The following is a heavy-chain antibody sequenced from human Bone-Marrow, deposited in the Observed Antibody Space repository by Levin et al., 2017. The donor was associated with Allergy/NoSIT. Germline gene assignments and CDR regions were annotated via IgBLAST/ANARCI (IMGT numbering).Heavy chain of an antibody. Sequence: GGSLRLSCAASGLTVSNNYMSWVRQAPGKGLEWVALIYSGGGTYYADSVKGRFTISRDNSKNTLYLQMNSPRTEDTAVYHCARNIPGTSLGFWGRGTLVTVSS. V-gene: IGHV3-53*01. D-gene: IGHD1-1*01. J-gene: IGHJ4*02. CDR1: GLTVSNNY. CDR2: IYSGGGT. CDR3: ARNIPGTSLGF.